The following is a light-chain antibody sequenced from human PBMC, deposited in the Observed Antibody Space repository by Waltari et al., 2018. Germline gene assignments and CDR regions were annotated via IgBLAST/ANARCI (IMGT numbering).Light chain of an antibody. J-gene: IGKJ2*01. CDR3: QQYGSSPYT. CDR1: QTIKSSN. Sequence: ERLLSQPPGTLSLSPGERVTLSCRASQTIKSSNLAWYQQKAGEAPRLLIYCASSRATGIPDRSSGGGSGTDVTLTINRLQPEDFAVYHCQQYGSSPYTFGQGTKLAIK. V-gene: IGKV3-20*01. CDR2: CAS.